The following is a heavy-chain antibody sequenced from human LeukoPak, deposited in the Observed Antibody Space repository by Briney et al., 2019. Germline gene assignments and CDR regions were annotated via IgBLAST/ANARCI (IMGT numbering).Heavy chain of an antibody. Sequence: SGKVSCKASGYTVYSYGISWGRQAPGQGGECRGWISAYNGKTKDAKRLQGRGTLTTDTSTHTAYMDLRSLKSDDTAVYYCARAHPRVPAAKLADYWGQGTLVTVSS. V-gene: IGHV1-18*01. D-gene: IGHD2-2*01. J-gene: IGHJ4*02. CDR3: ARAHPRVPAAKLADY. CDR2: ISAYNGKT. CDR1: GYTVYSYG.